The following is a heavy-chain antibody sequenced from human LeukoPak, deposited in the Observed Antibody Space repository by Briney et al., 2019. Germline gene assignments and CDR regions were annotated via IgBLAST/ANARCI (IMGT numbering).Heavy chain of an antibody. J-gene: IGHJ4*02. CDR1: GYTFTAYY. Sequence: ASVKVSCKASGYTFTAYYMHWVRQAPGQGLEWMGGINPNSVGTNFAQKFQGTVTMTSETSITTAYMELSSLKSDDTAVYYCARIYCSSTSCYHFNYWGRGTLVTVSS. D-gene: IGHD2-2*01. CDR3: ARIYCSSTSCYHFNY. CDR2: INPNSVGT. V-gene: IGHV1-2*02.